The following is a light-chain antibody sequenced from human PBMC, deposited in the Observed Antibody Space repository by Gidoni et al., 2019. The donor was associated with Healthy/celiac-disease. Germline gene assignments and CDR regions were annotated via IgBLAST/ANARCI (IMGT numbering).Light chain of an antibody. J-gene: IGKJ2*01. CDR1: QSISSY. V-gene: IGKV1-39*01. Sequence: DIQMTQSPSSLSASVGDRVTITCRASQSISSYLNWYQQKPGKAPKLLIYAASSLQSGVPSRFSGSGSGTDFTLTISSPQPEDFATYYCQQSYSTPMYTFXQXTKLEIK. CDR3: QQSYSTPMYT. CDR2: AAS.